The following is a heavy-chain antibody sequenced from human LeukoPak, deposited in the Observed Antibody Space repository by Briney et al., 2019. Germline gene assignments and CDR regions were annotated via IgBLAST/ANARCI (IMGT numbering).Heavy chain of an antibody. CDR2: ITTSDGNT. V-gene: IGHV3-23*01. D-gene: IGHD7-27*01. Sequence: PGGSLRLSCAASGCTFSSYTMSWVRQPPGKGLEWVSTITTSDGNTYYADTVKGRFTVSRDNSKNTLFLQMNSLRAEDTAVYYCAKDGGLWVSAHWGDSWGRGTLVTVSS. CDR1: GCTFSSYT. CDR3: AKDGGLWVSAHWGDS. J-gene: IGHJ4*02.